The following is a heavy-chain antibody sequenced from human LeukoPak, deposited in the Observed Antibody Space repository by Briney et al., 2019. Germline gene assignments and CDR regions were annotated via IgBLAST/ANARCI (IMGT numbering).Heavy chain of an antibody. Sequence: GGSLRLSCTVSGFTFGAYDMTWVRQAPGKGLEWVGFIRTKANGGSPEYAATVKGRFTISSNDFTSIGLLQMNSLKTEATAVYYCTRRICFRGSDFWGQGTLVSVSS. J-gene: IGHJ4*01. CDR3: TRRICFRGSDF. D-gene: IGHD2/OR15-2a*01. CDR2: IRTKANGGSP. V-gene: IGHV3-49*04. CDR1: GFTFGAYD.